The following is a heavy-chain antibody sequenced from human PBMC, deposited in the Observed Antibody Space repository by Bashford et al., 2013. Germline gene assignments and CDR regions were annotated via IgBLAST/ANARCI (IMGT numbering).Heavy chain of an antibody. Sequence: SETLSLTCTISGGSIDTYFWNWIRQAPGKGLEWIGYMYYDGRSNYNPSLGSRVFLSLDTSKNQLFLELSSVTTADTAVYYCARPQFADYGGLTYGLDVWGPGTTVTGLL. D-gene: IGHD4-17*01. CDR1: GGSIDTYF. V-gene: IGHV4-59*08. J-gene: IGHJ6*02. CDR2: MYYDGRS. CDR3: ARPQFADYGGLTYGLDV.